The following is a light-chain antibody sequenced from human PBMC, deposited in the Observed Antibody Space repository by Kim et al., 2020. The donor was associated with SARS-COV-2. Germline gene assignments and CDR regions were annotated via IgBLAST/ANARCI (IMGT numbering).Light chain of an antibody. J-gene: IGLJ2*01. CDR2: GRN. CDR1: SLRSYY. CDR3: QSRDSGGNVV. V-gene: IGLV3-19*01. Sequence: SYELTQDPAVSVALGQTVSITCQGDSLRSYYATWYQHKARQAPVLVIYGRNNRPSGIPDRFSGSASGNTASLTISGAQAEDEAEFYCQSRDSGGNVVFGGGTKLTVL.